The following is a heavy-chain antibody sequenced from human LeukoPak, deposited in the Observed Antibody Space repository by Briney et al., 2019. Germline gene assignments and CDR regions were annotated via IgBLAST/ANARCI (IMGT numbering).Heavy chain of an antibody. CDR3: AKGLKTAVGPYMGYHYYMDV. CDR2: MSADGSNI. Sequence: GGSLRLSCAASGFTFSIYGMHWVRQAPGKGLEWVALMSADGSNISYADSVKGRFTISRDNSKNTLYLQMNSLRAEDTALYYCAKGLKTAVGPYMGYHYYMDVWGKGTTVTVSS. CDR1: GFTFSIYG. J-gene: IGHJ6*03. D-gene: IGHD5-18*01. V-gene: IGHV3-30*18.